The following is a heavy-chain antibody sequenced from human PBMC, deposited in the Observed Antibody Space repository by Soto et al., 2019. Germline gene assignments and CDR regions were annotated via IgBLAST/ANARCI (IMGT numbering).Heavy chain of an antibody. CDR3: ARDPEGPLEWLFKGAFDY. V-gene: IGHV1-3*01. D-gene: IGHD3-3*01. Sequence: QVQLVQSGAEVKKPGASVKVSCKASGYTFTSYAMHWVRQAPGQRLEWMGWINAGNGNTKYSQKFQGRVTITRDTSASTAYMELSSLRSEDTAVYYCARDPEGPLEWLFKGAFDYWGQGTLVTVSS. J-gene: IGHJ4*02. CDR1: GYTFTSYA. CDR2: INAGNGNT.